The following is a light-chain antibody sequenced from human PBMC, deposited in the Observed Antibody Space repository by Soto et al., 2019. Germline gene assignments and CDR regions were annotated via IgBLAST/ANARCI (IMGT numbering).Light chain of an antibody. CDR3: QQYNNWPRT. J-gene: IGKJ1*01. CDR1: QSVTSN. V-gene: IGKV3-15*01. CDR2: GAS. Sequence: EIVMTQSPATLSVSPGERATLSCRASQSVTSNLAWYQQKPGRAPRLLIYGASTRATGIPARFSGSGSGTEFTLTISNLQSEDFAVYYCQQYNNWPRTFGQGTKVDIK.